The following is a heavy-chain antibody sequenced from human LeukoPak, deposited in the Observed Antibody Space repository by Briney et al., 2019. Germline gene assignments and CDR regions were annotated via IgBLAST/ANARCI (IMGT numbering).Heavy chain of an antibody. CDR3: GKLGGGGHFDY. Sequence: SETLSLTCTVSGGSISSYYWSWIRQPPGKGLEYIGYVSYSGTTNYSPSLKSRVTISVDTSKNQFSLKLSSVTAADTSVYYVGKLGGGGHFDYWGQGTLVTVSS. CDR2: VSYSGTT. D-gene: IGHD3-10*01. CDR1: GGSISSYY. J-gene: IGHJ4*02. V-gene: IGHV4-59*08.